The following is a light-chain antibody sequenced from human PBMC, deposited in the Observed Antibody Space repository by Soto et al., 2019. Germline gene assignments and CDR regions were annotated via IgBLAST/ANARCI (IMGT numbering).Light chain of an antibody. Sequence: IQMTQSPYTMSASIGDTVTITCRASESINRWLDWYQQKPGEAPKLLIYDASSVESGVPSRFSGTGSGTEFILISRSLQPDDFATYYCQQYGSYWTFGQGTKGEIK. J-gene: IGKJ1*01. V-gene: IGKV1-5*01. CDR1: ESINRW. CDR3: QQYGSYWT. CDR2: DAS.